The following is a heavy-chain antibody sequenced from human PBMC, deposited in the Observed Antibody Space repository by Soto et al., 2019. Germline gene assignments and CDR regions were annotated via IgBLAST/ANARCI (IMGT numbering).Heavy chain of an antibody. CDR3: ARGVSAGVDY. D-gene: IGHD1-26*01. Sequence: ASVKVSCKASGYSFTSLDINWVRQTAGQGLEWMGWMEPSTGRTGYAQKFQGRVTMTRDTSINTAYMELTTLTSGDTAFYYCARGVSAGVDYWGQGTLVTVSS. CDR1: GYSFTSLD. V-gene: IGHV1-8*01. CDR2: MEPSTGRT. J-gene: IGHJ4*02.